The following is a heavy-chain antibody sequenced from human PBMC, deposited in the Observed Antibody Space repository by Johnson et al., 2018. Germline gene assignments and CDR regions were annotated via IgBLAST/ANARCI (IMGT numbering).Heavy chain of an antibody. Sequence: VQLVQSGGGLVKPGGSLRLSCAASGFTFSSYSMNWVRQAPGKGLEWVSSISSSSSYIYYADSVKGRFTISRDNAKNSLYLQMNSLRAEDTAVYYCAKDQGLWFGELLDAFDIWGQGTMVTVSS. V-gene: IGHV3-21*04. D-gene: IGHD3-10*01. CDR2: ISSSSSYI. J-gene: IGHJ3*02. CDR3: AKDQGLWFGELLDAFDI. CDR1: GFTFSSYS.